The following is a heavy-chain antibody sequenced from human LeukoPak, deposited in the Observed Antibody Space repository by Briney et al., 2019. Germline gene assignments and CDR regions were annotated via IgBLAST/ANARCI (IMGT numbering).Heavy chain of an antibody. J-gene: IGHJ3*02. CDR1: GFTFSSYG. Sequence: GGSLRLSCAASGFTFSSYGMNWVRQAPGKGLEWVSGISESGSSIYYADSVKGRFTISRDNSKNTLSLQMNSLRAEDTAVYYCARYGSYDAFDIWGQGTMVTVSS. D-gene: IGHD4-17*01. CDR2: ISESGSSI. CDR3: ARYGSYDAFDI. V-gene: IGHV3-23*01.